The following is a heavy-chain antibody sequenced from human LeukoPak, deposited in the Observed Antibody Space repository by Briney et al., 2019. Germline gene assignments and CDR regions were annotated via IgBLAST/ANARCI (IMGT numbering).Heavy chain of an antibody. CDR2: IYSGGST. CDR3: ASRDIVVVVAEDYYGMDV. J-gene: IGHJ6*02. Sequence: QSGGSLRLSCAASGFTVSSNYMSWVRQAPGKGLEWVSVIYSGGSTYYADSVKGRFTIFRDNSKNTLYLQMNSLRAEDTAVYYCASRDIVVVVAEDYYGMDVWGQGTTVTVSS. V-gene: IGHV3-66*02. CDR1: GFTVSSNY. D-gene: IGHD2-15*01.